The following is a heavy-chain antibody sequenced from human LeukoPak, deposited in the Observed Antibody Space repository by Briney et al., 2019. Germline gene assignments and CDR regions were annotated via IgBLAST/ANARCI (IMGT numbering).Heavy chain of an antibody. Sequence: GGSLRLSCAASGFTFSSYWMHWFRQAPGKGLVWVSQIDPDGTSTTYADSVKGRFTISRDNAKNTLYLQMNSLRAEDTAVYYCARGSADPYWGQGTLVTVSS. CDR3: ARGSADPY. J-gene: IGHJ4*02. CDR2: IDPDGTST. V-gene: IGHV3-74*01. D-gene: IGHD1-26*01. CDR1: GFTFSSYW.